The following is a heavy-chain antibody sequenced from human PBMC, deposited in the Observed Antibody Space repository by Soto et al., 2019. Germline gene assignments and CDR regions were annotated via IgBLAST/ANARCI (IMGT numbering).Heavy chain of an antibody. J-gene: IGHJ4*02. D-gene: IGHD3-3*01. V-gene: IGHV3-21*01. Sequence: EVQLVESGGGLVKPGGSLRLSCAASGFTFSSYSMNWVRQAPGKGLEWVSSISSSSSYIYYADSVKGRFTISRDNAKESLCLQMSRLGGEDTGVYYCGREQGFQYDFWSGYYLDYWGQGTLVTVSS. CDR2: ISSSSSYI. CDR1: GFTFSSYS. CDR3: GREQGFQYDFWSGYYLDY.